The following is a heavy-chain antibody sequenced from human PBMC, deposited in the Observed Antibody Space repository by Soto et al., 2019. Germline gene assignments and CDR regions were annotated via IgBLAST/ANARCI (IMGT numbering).Heavy chain of an antibody. J-gene: IGHJ6*02. CDR2: IYYSGST. D-gene: IGHD6-13*01. V-gene: IGHV4-59*01. CDR3: ARLGYSSSWYPGYYYGMDV. CDR1: GGSISSYY. Sequence: SXSLSLTCTVSGGSISSYYWGWIRQPPWKGLEWIGYIYYSGSTNYNPSLKSRVTISVDTSKNQFSLKLSSVTAADTAVYYCARLGYSSSWYPGYYYGMDVWGQGTTVTVSS.